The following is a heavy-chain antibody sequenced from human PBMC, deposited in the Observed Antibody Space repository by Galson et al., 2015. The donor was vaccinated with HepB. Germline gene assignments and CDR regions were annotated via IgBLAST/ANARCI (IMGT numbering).Heavy chain of an antibody. CDR1: GFTFSSYA. Sequence: SLRLSCAASGFTFSSYAMSWVRQAPGKGLEWVSGINWNGGSTGYADSVKGRFTISRDNAKNSLYLQMNSLRAEDTALYYCARVTWGGRLDGDYVLWYFDLWGRGTLVTVSS. V-gene: IGHV3-20*04. CDR3: ARVTWGGRLDGDYVLWYFDL. D-gene: IGHD4-17*01. J-gene: IGHJ2*01. CDR2: INWNGGST.